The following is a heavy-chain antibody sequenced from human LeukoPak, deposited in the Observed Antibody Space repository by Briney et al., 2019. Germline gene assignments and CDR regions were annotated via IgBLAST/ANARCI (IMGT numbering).Heavy chain of an antibody. CDR2: ISGSGGST. J-gene: IGHJ4*02. CDR3: AKADGGKGRSIQLDY. Sequence: GGSLRLSCAASGFTFSSYAMSWVRQAPGKGLEWVSAISGSGGSTYYADSVKDRFTISRDNSKNTLYLQMNSLRAEDTAVYYCAKADGGKGRSIQLDYWGQGTLVTVSS. CDR1: GFTFSSYA. D-gene: IGHD4-23*01. V-gene: IGHV3-23*01.